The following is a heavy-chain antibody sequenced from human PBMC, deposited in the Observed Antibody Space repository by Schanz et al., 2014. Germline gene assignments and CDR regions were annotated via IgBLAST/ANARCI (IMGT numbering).Heavy chain of an antibody. Sequence: QVQLVQSGAEVKKPGASVRVSCKVSGYAFTTYGISWVRQAPGQGLEWMGWINGYNGHTLYAQKFQGRVTMTTDTSTSTSYMELTSLRFDDTAVYYCARDQSPYTNSSDVRYFDYWGQGSLVTVSS. CDR3: ARDQSPYTNSSDVRYFDY. J-gene: IGHJ4*02. CDR1: GYAFTTYG. V-gene: IGHV1-18*01. D-gene: IGHD6-6*01. CDR2: INGYNGHT.